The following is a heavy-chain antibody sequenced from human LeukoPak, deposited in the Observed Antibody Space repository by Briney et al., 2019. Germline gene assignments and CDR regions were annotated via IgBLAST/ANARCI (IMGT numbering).Heavy chain of an antibody. CDR1: GGSISSSTYS. Sequence: PSETLSLTCTVSGGSISSSTYSWTWIRQPPGKGLEWIGYIYYSGSTNYNPSLKSRVTISVDTSKNQFSLKLSSVTAADTAVYYCARENYDSSGYYLDYWGQGTLVTVSS. CDR3: ARENYDSSGYYLDY. J-gene: IGHJ4*02. CDR2: IYYSGST. D-gene: IGHD3-22*01. V-gene: IGHV4-61*01.